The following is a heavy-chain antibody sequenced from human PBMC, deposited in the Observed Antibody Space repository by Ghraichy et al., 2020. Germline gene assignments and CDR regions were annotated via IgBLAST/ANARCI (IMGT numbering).Heavy chain of an antibody. V-gene: IGHV4-38-2*01. CDR2: LYHSGSA. CDR1: GYSISSGYY. Sequence: SETLSLTCAVSGYSISSGYYWGWIRQPPGKGLEWIGILYHSGSAYYNPSLQSRVTISLDTSKNQLSLKLSSMTAADTAVYYCARGFFDSGGYELGFDYWGQGTLVTVSS. CDR3: ARGFFDSGGYELGFDY. D-gene: IGHD3-22*01. J-gene: IGHJ4*02.